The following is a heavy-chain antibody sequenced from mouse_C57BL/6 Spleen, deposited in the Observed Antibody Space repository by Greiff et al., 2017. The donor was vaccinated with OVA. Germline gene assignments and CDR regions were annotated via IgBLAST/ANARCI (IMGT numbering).Heavy chain of an antibody. Sequence: QVQLQQSGPELVKPGASVKFSCKASGFAFSSSWMDWVKQRPGKGLEWIGRIYPGDGDTNYNGKFKGKATLTADKTSSTAYLQLSSLTSEDSAVYFCASGDNNWDYWGQGTPLTVSS. CDR2: IYPGDGDT. CDR1: GFAFSSSW. V-gene: IGHV1-82*01. CDR3: ASGDNNWDY. J-gene: IGHJ2*01. D-gene: IGHD4-1*02.